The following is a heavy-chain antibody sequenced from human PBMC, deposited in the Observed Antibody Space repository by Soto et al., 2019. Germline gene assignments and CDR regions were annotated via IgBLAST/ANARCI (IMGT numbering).Heavy chain of an antibody. CDR3: ARDSPLPTYYYFWSGYSPYSYGMDV. D-gene: IGHD3-3*01. V-gene: IGHV1-18*01. CDR1: GYTFTSYG. Sequence: ASVKVSCKASGYTFTSYGISWVRPAPGQGLEWMGWISAYNGNTNYAQKLQGRVTMTTDTSTSTAYMELRSLRSDDTAVYYCARDSPLPTYYYFWSGYSPYSYGMDVWG. J-gene: IGHJ6*02. CDR2: ISAYNGNT.